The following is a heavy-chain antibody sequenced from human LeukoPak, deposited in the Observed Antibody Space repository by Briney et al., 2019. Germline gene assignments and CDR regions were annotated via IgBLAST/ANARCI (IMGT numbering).Heavy chain of an antibody. V-gene: IGHV1-18*01. CDR1: GYTFTSYG. J-gene: IGHJ4*02. D-gene: IGHD2-2*01. CDR3: ARDRDIVVVPAAIVHFDY. CDR2: ISAYNGNT. Sequence: ASVKVSCKASGYTFTSYGISWVRQAPGQGLEWMGWISAYNGNTNYAQKLQGRVTMTTGTSTSTAYMELRSLRSDDTAVYYCARDRDIVVVPAAIVHFDYWGQGTLVTVSS.